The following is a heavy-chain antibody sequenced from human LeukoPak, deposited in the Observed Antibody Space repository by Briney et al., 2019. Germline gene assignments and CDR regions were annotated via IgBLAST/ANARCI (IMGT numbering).Heavy chain of an antibody. V-gene: IGHV3-13*04. Sequence: GGSLRLSCAASGFTFSNYDMHWVRQATGKGLEWVSAIGTAGDTYYQGSVGGRFTMSRENAKNSLYLQMNSLTAGDTAVYYCARGADTHFDYWGQGTLVTVSS. CDR2: IGTAGDT. CDR3: ARGADTHFDY. J-gene: IGHJ4*02. D-gene: IGHD2-15*01. CDR1: GFTFSNYD.